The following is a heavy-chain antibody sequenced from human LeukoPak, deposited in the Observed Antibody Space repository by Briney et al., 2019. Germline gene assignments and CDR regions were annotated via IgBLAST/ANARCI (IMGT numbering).Heavy chain of an antibody. J-gene: IGHJ3*02. V-gene: IGHV3-21*01. CDR1: GFTFSSYS. CDR3: ARAPPTVVTPIEGWRFAAFDI. CDR2: ISSSSSYI. D-gene: IGHD4-23*01. Sequence: GGSLRLSCAASGFTFSSYSMNWVRQAPGKGLEWVSSISSSSSYIYYADSVKGRFTISRDNAKNSLYLQMNSLRAEDTAVYYCARAPPTVVTPIEGWRFAAFDIWGQGTMVTVSS.